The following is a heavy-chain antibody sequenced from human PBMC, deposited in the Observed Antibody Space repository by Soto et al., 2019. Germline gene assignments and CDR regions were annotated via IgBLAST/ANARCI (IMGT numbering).Heavy chain of an antibody. CDR2: IWYDGSNK. J-gene: IGHJ6*02. D-gene: IGHD6-13*01. CDR3: ARDQGPAAAPGGDYYYGMDV. CDR1: GFTFSSYG. Sequence: GGSLRLSCAASGFTFSSYGMHWVRQAPGKGLEWVAVIWYDGSNKYYADSVKGRFTISRDNSKNTLYLQMNSLRAEDTAVYYCARDQGPAAAPGGDYYYGMDVWGQGTTVTVSS. V-gene: IGHV3-33*01.